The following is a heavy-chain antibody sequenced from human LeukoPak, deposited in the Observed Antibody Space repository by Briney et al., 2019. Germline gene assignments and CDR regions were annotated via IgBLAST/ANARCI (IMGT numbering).Heavy chain of an antibody. CDR2: ISGSGGST. CDR1: GFTFSSYG. CDR3: ARGREVGLIAYYYYMDV. V-gene: IGHV3-23*01. D-gene: IGHD6-13*01. Sequence: GGSLRLSCAASGFTFSSYGMSWVRQAPGKGLEWVSAISGSGGSTYYADSVKGRFTISRDNSKNTLYLQMNSLRSEDTAVYYCARGREVGLIAYYYYMDVWGKGTTVTIPS. J-gene: IGHJ6*03.